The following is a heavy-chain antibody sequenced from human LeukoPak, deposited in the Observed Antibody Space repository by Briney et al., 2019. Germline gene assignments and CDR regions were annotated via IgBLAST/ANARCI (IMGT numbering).Heavy chain of an antibody. D-gene: IGHD3-22*01. CDR2: ISGSGGST. CDR1: GFTFSSYS. V-gene: IGHV3-23*01. CDR3: AKDIPYYCDSNVYY. Sequence: GVLRLSCAASGFTFSSYSMNWVRQAPGKGLEWVSAISGSGGSTYYADSVKGRFTISRDNSKNTLYLQMNSLSAGDTAVYYCAKDIPYYCDSNVYYWGQGTLVTVSS. J-gene: IGHJ4*02.